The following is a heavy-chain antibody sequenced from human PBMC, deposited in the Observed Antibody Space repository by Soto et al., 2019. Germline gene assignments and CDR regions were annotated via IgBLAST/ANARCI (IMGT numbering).Heavy chain of an antibody. V-gene: IGHV1-69*02. CDR3: ARGYGDSHDY. J-gene: IGHJ4*02. D-gene: IGHD4-17*01. CDR2: IIPMFGIA. CDR1: GGTFSSYT. Sequence: QVQLVQSGAEVKKTGSSVKVSCKASGGTFSSYTISWVRQAPGRGLEWMGRIIPMFGIANYAQKFQGRVTITADKSTSTAYMELSSLRSEDTAVYYCARGYGDSHDYWGQGTLVTVSS.